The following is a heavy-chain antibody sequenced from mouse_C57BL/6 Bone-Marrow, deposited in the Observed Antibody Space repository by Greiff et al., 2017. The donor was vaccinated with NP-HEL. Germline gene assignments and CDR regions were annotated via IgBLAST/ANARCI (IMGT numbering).Heavy chain of an antibody. CDR2: ISSGGSYT. CDR1: GFTFSSYG. CDR3: ARLGVYYGSSSYAMDY. J-gene: IGHJ4*01. V-gene: IGHV5-6*01. D-gene: IGHD1-1*01. Sequence: EVKLVESGGDLVKPGGSLKLSCAASGFTFSSYGMSWVRQTPDKRLEWVATISSGGSYTYYPDSVKGRFIISRDNAKNTLYLQMSSLKSEDTAMYYCARLGVYYGSSSYAMDYWGQGTSVTVSS.